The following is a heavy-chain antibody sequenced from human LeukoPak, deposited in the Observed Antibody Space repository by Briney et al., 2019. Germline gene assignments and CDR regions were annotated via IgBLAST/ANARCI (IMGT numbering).Heavy chain of an antibody. V-gene: IGHV4-4*07. CDR1: GGSISSYY. Sequence: TSETLSLTCTVSGGSISSYYWSWIRQPAGKGLEWIGRIYTSGSTNYNPSLKSRVTMSVDTSKNQFSLKLSSVTAADTAVNYCARDGDSSSWYDYWGQGTLVTVSS. J-gene: IGHJ4*02. D-gene: IGHD6-13*01. CDR2: IYTSGST. CDR3: ARDGDSSSWYDY.